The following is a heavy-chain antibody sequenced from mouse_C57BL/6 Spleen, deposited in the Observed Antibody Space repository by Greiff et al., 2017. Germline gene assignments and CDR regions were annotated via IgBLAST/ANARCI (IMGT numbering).Heavy chain of an antibody. CDR2: IDPETGGT. CDR3: TIPSLLFFAY. V-gene: IGHV1-15*01. Sequence: QVQLQQSGAELVRPGASVTLSCKASGYTFTDYEMHWVKQTPVHGLEWIGAIDPETGGTAYNQKFKGKAILTADKSSSTAYMELRSLTSEYSAVYYCTIPSLLFFAYWGQGTLVTVSA. CDR1: GYTFTDYE. J-gene: IGHJ3*01.